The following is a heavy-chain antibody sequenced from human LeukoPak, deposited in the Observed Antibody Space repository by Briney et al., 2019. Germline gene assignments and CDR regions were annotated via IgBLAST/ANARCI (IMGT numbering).Heavy chain of an antibody. V-gene: IGHV4-34*01. J-gene: IGHJ4*02. CDR1: GFTFSSYW. CDR2: INHSGST. Sequence: PGGSLRLSCAASGFTFSSYWMSWIRQPPGKGLEWIGEINHSGSTNYNPSLKSRVTISVDTSKNQFSLKLSSVTAADTAVYYCAREDCSSTSCYPYYFDYWGQGTLVTVSS. D-gene: IGHD2-2*01. CDR3: AREDCSSTSCYPYYFDY.